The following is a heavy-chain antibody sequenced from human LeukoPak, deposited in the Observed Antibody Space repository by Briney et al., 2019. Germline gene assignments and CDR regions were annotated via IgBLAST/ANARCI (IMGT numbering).Heavy chain of an antibody. D-gene: IGHD6-19*01. Sequence: GGSLRLSCAGSGFNFTGYWMHWVRQAPGKGLEWISRLYSDGRSLTYADSVMGRFTISRDNVKTMLYLQMNSLRAEDTAVYYGARGRGLGELAVASFDSWGQGSLVTVSS. CDR1: GFNFTGYW. J-gene: IGHJ4*02. CDR3: ARGRGLGELAVASFDS. V-gene: IGHV3-74*03. CDR2: LYSDGRSL.